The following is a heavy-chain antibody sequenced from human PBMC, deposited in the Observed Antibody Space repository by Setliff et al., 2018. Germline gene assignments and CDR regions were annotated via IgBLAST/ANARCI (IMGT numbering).Heavy chain of an antibody. CDR2: IDHSGST. Sequence: SSETLSLTCAVYDGSFSGYYWSWIRQPPGKGLEWIGEIDHSGSTYYNPSLESRVTISVDTSKNQFSLKMTSVTAADTAVYYCARHGLHCTNGICPPPFDPWGQGTLVTVSS. CDR3: ARHGLHCTNGICPPPFDP. D-gene: IGHD2-8*01. CDR1: DGSFSGYY. V-gene: IGHV4-34*01. J-gene: IGHJ5*02.